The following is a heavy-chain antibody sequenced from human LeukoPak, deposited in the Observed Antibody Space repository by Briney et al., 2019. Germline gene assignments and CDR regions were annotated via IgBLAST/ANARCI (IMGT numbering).Heavy chain of an antibody. Sequence: GGSLRLSCAASGFTFSDYYMSWIRQAPGKGLEWVSYISSSSSYTNYADSVKGRFTISRDNSKNTLSLQMTGLRAEDTAVYYCARLHSPTITADFDHWGQGTLVTLSS. CDR2: ISSSSSYT. V-gene: IGHV3-11*03. D-gene: IGHD4-11*01. J-gene: IGHJ4*02. CDR1: GFTFSDYY. CDR3: ARLHSPTITADFDH.